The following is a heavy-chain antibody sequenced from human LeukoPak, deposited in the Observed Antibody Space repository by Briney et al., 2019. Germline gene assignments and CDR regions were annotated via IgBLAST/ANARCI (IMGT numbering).Heavy chain of an antibody. CDR1: GFTFGFHW. CDR2: IKNDGTVK. CDR3: AKDSYSKGDY. J-gene: IGHJ4*02. V-gene: IGHV3-7*01. Sequence: GGSLPPSCQASGFTFGFHWLTWFRQAPGKGLEWVANIKNDGTVKNYVDSVKGRFTISRDNAKNSLYLQMNSLRAEDTGVYYCAKDSYSKGDYWGQGVLVTVSS. D-gene: IGHD5-18*01.